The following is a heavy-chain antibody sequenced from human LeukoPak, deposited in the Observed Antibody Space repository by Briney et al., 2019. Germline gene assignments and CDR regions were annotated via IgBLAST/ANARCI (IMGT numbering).Heavy chain of an antibody. V-gene: IGHV2-70*11. CDR2: IDWDDDK. CDR1: GFSLSTSDTSGMC. Sequence: SGPTLANPTQTLTLTCTFSGFSLSTSDTSGMCVSWIRQPPGEALEWLARIDWDDDKYYRTSLKTRLTIPKATSKNQVVLTMTNMDPADTATYYCARMVSGYYYYYMDVWGKGATVTVSS. J-gene: IGHJ6*03. CDR3: ARMVSGYYYYYMDV. D-gene: IGHD2-8*01.